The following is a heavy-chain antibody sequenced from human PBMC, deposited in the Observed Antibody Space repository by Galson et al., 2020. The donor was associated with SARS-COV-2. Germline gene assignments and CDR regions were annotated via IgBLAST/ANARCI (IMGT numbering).Heavy chain of an antibody. CDR3: ARDYGDQYFDY. J-gene: IGHJ4*02. V-gene: IGHV3-66*01. Sequence: ESLKISCAASGFTVSSNYMSWVRQAPGKGLEWVSVIYSGGSTYYADSVKGRFTISRDNSKNTLYLQMNSLRAEDTAVYYCARDYGDQYFDYWGQGTLVTVSS. CDR1: GFTVSSNY. D-gene: IGHD4-17*01. CDR2: IYSGGST.